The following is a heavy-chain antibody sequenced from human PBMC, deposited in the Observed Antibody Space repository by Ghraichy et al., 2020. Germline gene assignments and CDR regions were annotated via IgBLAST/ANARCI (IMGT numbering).Heavy chain of an antibody. D-gene: IGHD5-18*01. CDR3: VNSWLWYSAPFDP. CDR1: GFTFSSYA. CDR2: ISSNGGST. Sequence: GGSLRLSCSASGFTFSSYAMHWVRQAPGKGLEYVSAISSNGGSTYYADSVKGRFTISRDNSKNTLYLQMSSLRAEDTAVYYCVNSWLWYSAPFDPWGQGTLVTVSS. J-gene: IGHJ5*02. V-gene: IGHV3-64D*06.